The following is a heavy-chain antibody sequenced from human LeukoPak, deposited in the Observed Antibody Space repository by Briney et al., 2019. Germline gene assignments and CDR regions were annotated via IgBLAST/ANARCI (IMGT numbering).Heavy chain of an antibody. CDR1: GGSISSNNW. Sequence: SETLSLTCAVSGGSISSNNWWSWVRQAPGKGLEWIGEIYHRGSTNYNPSLKSRVTISVDTSKNQFSLKLSSVTAADTAVYYCARLTGYSYGYYFDYWGQGTLVTVSS. J-gene: IGHJ4*02. D-gene: IGHD5-18*01. CDR2: IYHRGST. V-gene: IGHV4-4*02. CDR3: ARLTGYSYGYYFDY.